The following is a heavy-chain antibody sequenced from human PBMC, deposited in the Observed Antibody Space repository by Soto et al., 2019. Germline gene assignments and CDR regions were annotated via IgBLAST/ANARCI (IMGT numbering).Heavy chain of an antibody. Sequence: ASVKVSCKASGYTFTSYGISWVRQAPGQGLEWMGWISAYNGNTNYAQKLQGRVTMTIDTSTSTAYMELRSLRSDDTAVYYCAREGCTNGVCYAFDIWGQGTMVTVSS. CDR2: ISAYNGNT. J-gene: IGHJ3*02. V-gene: IGHV1-18*01. CDR1: GYTFTSYG. CDR3: AREGCTNGVCYAFDI. D-gene: IGHD2-8*01.